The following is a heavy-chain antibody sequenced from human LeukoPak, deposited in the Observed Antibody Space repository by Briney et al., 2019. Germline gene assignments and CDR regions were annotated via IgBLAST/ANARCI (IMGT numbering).Heavy chain of an antibody. CDR2: IYSSGST. CDR1: GDSINSFY. Sequence: SETLSLTCTVSGDSINSFYWSWIRQPAGKGLEWIGHIYSSGSTNYSPSLKSRVTMSVDTSKNQFSLKLSSVTAADAAVYYCARDIVAAAGSFDYWGQGTQVTVSS. V-gene: IGHV4-4*07. CDR3: ARDIVAAAGSFDY. J-gene: IGHJ4*02. D-gene: IGHD6-13*01.